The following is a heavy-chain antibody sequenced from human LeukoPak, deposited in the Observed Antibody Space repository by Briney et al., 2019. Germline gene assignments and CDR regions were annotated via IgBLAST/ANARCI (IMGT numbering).Heavy chain of an antibody. CDR3: ARTPYYDFYYYYGMDV. Sequence: SETLSLTCAVSGGSISSSNWWSWVRQPPGKGLEWIGEIYHSGSTNYNPSLKSRVTISVDKSKNQFSLKLSSVTVADTAVYYCARTPYYDFYYYYGMDVWGQGTTVTVSS. CDR2: IYHSGST. V-gene: IGHV4-4*02. J-gene: IGHJ6*02. D-gene: IGHD3-3*01. CDR1: GGSISSSNW.